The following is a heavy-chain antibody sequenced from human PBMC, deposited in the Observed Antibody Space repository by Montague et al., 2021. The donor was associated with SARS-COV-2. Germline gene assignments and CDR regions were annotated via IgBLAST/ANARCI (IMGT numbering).Heavy chain of an antibody. D-gene: IGHD1-26*01. Sequence: TLSLTCTVSGASISTGIYYWSWIRQPAGKGLEWIGRIRTTGHTDYNSSLESRVFMSVDTSTNQCSLSLTSVTAADTAVYFCARFGSGTLEFDLWGQGTLVTVSS. J-gene: IGHJ4*02. CDR1: GASISTGIYY. CDR3: ARFGSGTLEFDL. V-gene: IGHV4-61*02. CDR2: IRTTGHT.